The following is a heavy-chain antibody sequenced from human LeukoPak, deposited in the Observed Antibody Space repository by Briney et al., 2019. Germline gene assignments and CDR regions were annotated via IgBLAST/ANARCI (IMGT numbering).Heavy chain of an antibody. CDR1: GFTFDDYT. CDR3: ARDLGGFDY. J-gene: IGHJ4*02. V-gene: IGHV3-43*01. CDR2: ISWDGGST. D-gene: IGHD2-15*01. Sequence: GGSLRLSCAASGFTFDDYTMHWVRQAPGKGLEWVSLISWDGGSTYYADSVKGRFTISRDNVKNSLYLQMNSLRAEDTAVYYCARDLGGFDYWGQGTLVTVSS.